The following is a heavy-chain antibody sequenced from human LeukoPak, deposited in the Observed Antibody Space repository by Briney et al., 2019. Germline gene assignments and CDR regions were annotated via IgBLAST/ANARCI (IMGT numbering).Heavy chain of an antibody. Sequence: SETLSLTCTVSGGSISSYYWSWIRQPAGKGLEWIRRIYTSGSTNYNPSLKSRVTMSVDTSKNQFSLKLSSVTAADTAVYYCARAEWRYCSSTSCYIFDDWGQGTLVTVSS. V-gene: IGHV4-4*07. CDR1: GGSISSYY. CDR2: IYTSGST. D-gene: IGHD2-2*02. J-gene: IGHJ4*02. CDR3: ARAEWRYCSSTSCYIFDD.